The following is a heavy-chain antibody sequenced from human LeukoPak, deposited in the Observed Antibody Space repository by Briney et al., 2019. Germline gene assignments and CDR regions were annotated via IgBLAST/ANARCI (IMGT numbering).Heavy chain of an antibody. V-gene: IGHV1-69*13. D-gene: IGHD4-23*01. Sequence: SVKVSCKASGGTFSTYAINWVRQAPGQGLEWMGGIIPIFGTANYAQKFQGRVTITAVESMTTAYMELSSLRSEDTAVYYCARGWLAETTVVTPYNYWGQEPWSPSPQ. J-gene: IGHJ4*01. CDR3: ARGWLAETTVVTPYNY. CDR2: IIPIFGTA. CDR1: GGTFSTYA.